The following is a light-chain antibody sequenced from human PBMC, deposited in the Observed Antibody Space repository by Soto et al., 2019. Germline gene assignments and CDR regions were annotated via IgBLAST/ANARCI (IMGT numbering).Light chain of an antibody. Sequence: IQLTQSPSSLSASVGDRVSITCRASQDIKTYLAWYQQKEGKAPKLLISGTFTLQSGVPSRFNGSGSGTDFTLTISRLQPEDFATYYCQPLNNYPPFTFGPGTKVDLE. CDR2: GTF. CDR3: QPLNNYPPFT. J-gene: IGKJ3*01. V-gene: IGKV1-9*01. CDR1: QDIKTY.